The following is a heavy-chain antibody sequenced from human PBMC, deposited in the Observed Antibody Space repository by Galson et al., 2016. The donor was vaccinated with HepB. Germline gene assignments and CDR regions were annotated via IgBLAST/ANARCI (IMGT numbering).Heavy chain of an antibody. CDR2: INWNSRSV. CDR3: AKAGEYHYDRSGYYDY. D-gene: IGHD3-22*01. CDR1: GFTFSDYA. J-gene: IGHJ4*02. Sequence: SLRLSCAASGFTFSDYAMHWVRQVPGKGLDWVSGINWNSRSVASADSVKGRFTISRDNAKNSLYLQMNSLRVEDTALYYCAKAGEYHYDRSGYYDYWGQGTLVTVSS. V-gene: IGHV3-9*01.